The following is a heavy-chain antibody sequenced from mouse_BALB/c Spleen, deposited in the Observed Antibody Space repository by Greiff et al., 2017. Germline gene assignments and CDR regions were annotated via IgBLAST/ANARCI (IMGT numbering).Heavy chain of an antibody. D-gene: IGHD2-1*01. J-gene: IGHJ2*01. CDR2: ISSGGSYT. CDR3: TRELDYYGNADY. Sequence: EVHLVESGGGLVKPGGSLKLSCAASGFTFSSYTMSWVRQTPEKRLEWVATISSGGSYTYYPDSVKGRFTISRDNAKNTLYLQMSSLKSEDTAMYYCTRELDYYGNADYWGQGTTLTVSS. V-gene: IGHV5-6-4*01. CDR1: GFTFSSYT.